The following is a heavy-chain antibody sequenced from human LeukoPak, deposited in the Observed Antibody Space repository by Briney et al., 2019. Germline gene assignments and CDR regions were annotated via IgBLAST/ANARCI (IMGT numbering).Heavy chain of an antibody. CDR1: GYSFTNYW. D-gene: IGHD5-12*01. V-gene: IGHV5-51*01. CDR2: VWPDDSDT. J-gene: IGHJ4*02. Sequence: GESLKISCKASGYSFTNYWVGWVRQMPGKGLEWMGIVWPDDSDTRYSSSFRGQVTISADKSTSTTFLQWSSLKASDTAIYYCARQGPSGHGVYYFDYWGQGTLVTVSS. CDR3: ARQGPSGHGVYYFDY.